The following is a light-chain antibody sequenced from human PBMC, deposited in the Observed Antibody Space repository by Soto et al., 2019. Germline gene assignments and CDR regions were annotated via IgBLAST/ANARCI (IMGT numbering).Light chain of an antibody. V-gene: IGLV1-51*02. Sequence: QSVLTQPPSVSAAPGQKVTISCSGSSSNIGNNYVSWYQQLPGTAPKLLIYENNKRPSGIPDRFSGSKSGTSATLGITGLETGDEADYYGGTWDSRLSAAVFGGGTQLTVL. J-gene: IGLJ7*01. CDR2: ENN. CDR1: SSNIGNNY. CDR3: GTWDSRLSAAV.